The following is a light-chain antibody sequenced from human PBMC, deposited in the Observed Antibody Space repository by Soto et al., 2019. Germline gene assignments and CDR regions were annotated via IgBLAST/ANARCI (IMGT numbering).Light chain of an antibody. CDR1: QTIRSNY. Sequence: ETVLTQSPGTLSLSPGERATLSCRASQTIRSNYLAWYRQTPGQAPRLLIYGASNRATGIADRFSGSVSGTDFTLIISRLEPEDCALYYCQQYGSSPWTFGQGTKVEIK. CDR2: GAS. V-gene: IGKV3-20*01. CDR3: QQYGSSPWT. J-gene: IGKJ1*01.